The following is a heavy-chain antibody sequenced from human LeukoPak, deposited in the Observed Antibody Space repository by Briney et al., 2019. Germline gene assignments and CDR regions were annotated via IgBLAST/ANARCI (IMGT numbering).Heavy chain of an antibody. CDR1: GYTFTGYY. CDR3: ARESRGIWEYSSSSAGDY. Sequence: ASVKVSCKASGYTFTGYYMHWVRQAPGQGLEWMGWINPNSGGTNYAQKFQGRVTMTRDTSISTAYMELSRLRSDDTAVYYCARESRGIWEYSSSSAGDYWGQGTLVTVSS. V-gene: IGHV1-2*02. D-gene: IGHD6-6*01. CDR2: INPNSGGT. J-gene: IGHJ4*02.